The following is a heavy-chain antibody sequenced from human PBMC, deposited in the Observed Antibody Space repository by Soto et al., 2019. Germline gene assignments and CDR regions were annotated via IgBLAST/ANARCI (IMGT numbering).Heavy chain of an antibody. D-gene: IGHD2-2*01. J-gene: IGHJ4*02. CDR3: ARVTIAGPWGY. V-gene: IGHV1-46*01. CDR1: GYNFTSYY. CDR2: INPSDGRT. Sequence: QVQLLQSGAEVRKPGASVKVSCKASGYNFTSYYIHWVRQAPGQGLQWMGIINPSDGRTTYAQKYQGRVTMTRDTSTSTVYMELSSLRSEDTAVYYCARVTIAGPWGYWGQGTLVTVSS.